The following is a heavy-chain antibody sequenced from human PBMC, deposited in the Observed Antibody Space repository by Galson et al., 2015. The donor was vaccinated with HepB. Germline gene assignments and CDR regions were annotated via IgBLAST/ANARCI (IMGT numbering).Heavy chain of an antibody. CDR3: ARHIVVVPAAIVNDAFDI. J-gene: IGHJ3*02. CDR1: GGSISSGGYY. D-gene: IGHD2-2*01. Sequence: TLSLTCTVSGGSISSGGYYWSWIRQHPGKGLEWIGYIYYSGSTYYNPSLKSRVTISVDTSKNQFSLKLSSVTAADTAVYYCARHIVVVPAAIVNDAFDIWGQGTMVTVSS. V-gene: IGHV4-31*03. CDR2: IYYSGST.